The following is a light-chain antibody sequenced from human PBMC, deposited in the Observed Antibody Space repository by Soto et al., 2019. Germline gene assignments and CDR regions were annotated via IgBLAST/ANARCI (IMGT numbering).Light chain of an antibody. CDR2: DAS. CDR1: QSISSW. Sequence: DIPMTQSPSTLSASVGDRVTITCRASQSISSWLAWYQQKPGKAPKLLIYDASSLESGVPSRFSGSGSGTEFTLTISSLQPDDFATYYCQQYNSYSLWTFGQGIKVEIK. CDR3: QQYNSYSLWT. V-gene: IGKV1-5*01. J-gene: IGKJ1*01.